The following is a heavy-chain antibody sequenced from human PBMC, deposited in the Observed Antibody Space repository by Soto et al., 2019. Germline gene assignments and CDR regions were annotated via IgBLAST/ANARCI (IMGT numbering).Heavy chain of an antibody. CDR3: ARDLGIVGTTTWFDP. D-gene: IGHD1-26*01. V-gene: IGHV4-34*01. Sequence: SETLSLTCAVYGGSFSGYYWNWIRQSPGKGLEWIGEINHSGGTNYNPSLKSRVTISVDTSKNQFSLKLRSVTAADTAVYYCARDLGIVGTTTWFDPWGQGTLVTVSS. J-gene: IGHJ5*02. CDR2: INHSGGT. CDR1: GGSFSGYY.